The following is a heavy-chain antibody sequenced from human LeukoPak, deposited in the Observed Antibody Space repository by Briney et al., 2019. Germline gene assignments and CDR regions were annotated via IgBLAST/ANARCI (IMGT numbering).Heavy chain of an antibody. CDR1: GSSISSYH. V-gene: IGHV4-4*07. J-gene: IGHJ5*02. CDR2: LSASGTT. CDR3: ARDADGAAQFDP. D-gene: IGHD6-13*01. Sequence: SETLSLTCTVSGSSISSYHWTWIRQPAGKGLEWIGRLSASGTTNSNPSLKSRVTISGDKTKKQVSLRLSSVTAADTAVYYCARDADGAAQFDPWGQGTLVTVSS.